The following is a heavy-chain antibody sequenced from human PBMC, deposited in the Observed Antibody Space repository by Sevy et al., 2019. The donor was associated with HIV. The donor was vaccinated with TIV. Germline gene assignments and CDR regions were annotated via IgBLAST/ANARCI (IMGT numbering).Heavy chain of an antibody. Sequence: ASVKVSCKASGYTFTGYYMHWVRQAPGQGLEWMGWINPNSGGTNYAQKFQGRVTMTRDTSISTAYMELSRLRSDDTAVYYCARVPSCGGDGYSVPYFDYWGQGTLVTVSS. CDR1: GYTFTGYY. J-gene: IGHJ4*02. V-gene: IGHV1-2*02. CDR3: ARVPSCGGDGYSVPYFDY. D-gene: IGHD2-21*02. CDR2: INPNSGGT.